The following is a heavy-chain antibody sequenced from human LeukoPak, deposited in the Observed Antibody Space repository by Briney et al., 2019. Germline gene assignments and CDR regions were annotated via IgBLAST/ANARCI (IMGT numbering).Heavy chain of an antibody. CDR3: ATGRVGYQVSDH. Sequence: PGGSLRLSCAASGFTLSNYWMSWVRQAPGKGLVWVSRINPDGSYTAYADSVKGRFTISRDNSKSTLYLLMNSLRLEDTAVYYCATGRVGYQVSDHWGQGALVTVSS. V-gene: IGHV3-74*01. CDR1: GFTLSNYW. J-gene: IGHJ4*02. CDR2: INPDGSYT. D-gene: IGHD3-16*02.